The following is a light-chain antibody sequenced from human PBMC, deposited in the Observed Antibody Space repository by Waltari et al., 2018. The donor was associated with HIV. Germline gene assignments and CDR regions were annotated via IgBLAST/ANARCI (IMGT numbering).Light chain of an antibody. CDR2: GAF. V-gene: IGKV1-39*01. J-gene: IGKJ4*01. Sequence: DIQMTQSPSSLSASVGDRVTITCRTSQSISTYLNWYQQKPGKAPELLIYGAFSLQSGVPSGFSGNGSGTDFTLTITSLQPEDFATYFCQQSYRIPLTFGGGTKVEL. CDR1: QSISTY. CDR3: QQSYRIPLT.